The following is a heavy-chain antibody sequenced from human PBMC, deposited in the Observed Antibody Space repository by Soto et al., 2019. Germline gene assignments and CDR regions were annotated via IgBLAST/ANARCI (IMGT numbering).Heavy chain of an antibody. CDR1: GFTFSSYG. Sequence: GGSLRLSCAASGFTFSSYGMHWVRQAPGKGLEWVAVIWYDGSNKYYADSVKGRFTISRDNSKNTLYLQMNSLRAEDTAVYYCARASIGGYSSSWYRAHYCGQGTLVPVSS. CDR3: ARASIGGYSSSWYRAHY. V-gene: IGHV3-33*01. J-gene: IGHJ4*02. CDR2: IWYDGSNK. D-gene: IGHD6-13*01.